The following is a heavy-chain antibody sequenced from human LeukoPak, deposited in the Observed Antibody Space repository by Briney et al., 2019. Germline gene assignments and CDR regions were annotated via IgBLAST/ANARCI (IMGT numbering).Heavy chain of an antibody. V-gene: IGHV4-38-2*01. D-gene: IGHD2-15*01. CDR1: GYSIRSGYY. J-gene: IGHJ4*02. CDR3: ARQYCSGGSCYIGY. Sequence: SSETLSLTXAVSGYSIRSGYYWGWIRQPPGKGLEWIGSIYHSGSTYYNPSLKSRVTISVDTSKNQFSLKLSSVTAADTAVYYCARQYCSGGSCYIGYWGQGTLVTVSS. CDR2: IYHSGST.